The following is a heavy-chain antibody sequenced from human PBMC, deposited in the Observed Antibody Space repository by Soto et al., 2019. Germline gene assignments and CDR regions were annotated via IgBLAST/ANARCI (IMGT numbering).Heavy chain of an antibody. CDR2: TFPMFATA. V-gene: IGHV1-69*01. D-gene: IGHD6-19*01. CDR3: ARSLFGQQWLVGFDT. Sequence: QVHLVQSGAEVNKPGSSVKVSCKASGGSFSNYIFAWVRQAPGQGLEWMRGTFPMFATAQYAQKLQCRVTITADESTSTVYMDLTSLTSDDTSVYYCARSLFGQQWLVGFDTWGQGTLVTVSS. J-gene: IGHJ4*02. CDR1: GGSFSNYI.